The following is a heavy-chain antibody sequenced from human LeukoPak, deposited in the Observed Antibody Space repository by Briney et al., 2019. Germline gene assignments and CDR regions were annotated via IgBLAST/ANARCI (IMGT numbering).Heavy chain of an antibody. CDR2: INQDGSVQ. Sequence: GGSLRLSCAASGFTFSNFWMTWVRQAPGKGLEWVANINQDGSVQNFLASVRGRFTISRDNAKSSLYLQMTSPRVEDTAVYYCASALYANSCLWGQGTLVTVSS. D-gene: IGHD2-8*01. CDR1: GFTFSNFW. CDR3: ASALYANSCL. V-gene: IGHV3-7*01. J-gene: IGHJ4*02.